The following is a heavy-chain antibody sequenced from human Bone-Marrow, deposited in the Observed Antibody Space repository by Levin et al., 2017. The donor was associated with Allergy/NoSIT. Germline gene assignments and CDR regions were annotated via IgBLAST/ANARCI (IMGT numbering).Heavy chain of an antibody. CDR1: GGSISTYY. Sequence: SETLSLTCTVSGGSISTYYWSWIRQPPGKGLEWIGYFYYIAGDDYNPSLKGRATISQGTSKNQFSLNLTSVTAADTAVYYCARHGDRSTSESVDHWGQGILVTVSS. V-gene: IGHV4-59*08. D-gene: IGHD2-2*01. J-gene: IGHJ4*02. CDR3: ARHGDRSTSESVDH. CDR2: FYYIAGD.